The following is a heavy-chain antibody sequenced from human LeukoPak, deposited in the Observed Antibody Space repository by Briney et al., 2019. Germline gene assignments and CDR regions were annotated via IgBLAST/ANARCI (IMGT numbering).Heavy chain of an antibody. D-gene: IGHD3-22*01. Sequence: GGSLRLSCAASGFTFSSYAMSWVRQAPGKGLEWVSAISGSGGSTYYADSVKGRFTISRDNSKNTLYLQMNSLRAEDTAVYYCARDSVSYDSSGYYYFPLIDYWGQGTLVTVSA. J-gene: IGHJ4*02. CDR3: ARDSVSYDSSGYYYFPLIDY. V-gene: IGHV3-23*01. CDR1: GFTFSSYA. CDR2: ISGSGGST.